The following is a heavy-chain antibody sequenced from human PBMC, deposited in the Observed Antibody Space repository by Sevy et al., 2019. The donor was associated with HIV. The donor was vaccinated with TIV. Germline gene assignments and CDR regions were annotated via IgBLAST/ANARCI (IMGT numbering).Heavy chain of an antibody. CDR2: VYYTGGT. J-gene: IGHJ3*02. D-gene: IGHD1-1*01. V-gene: IGHV4-59*08. CDR3: ARRNDFDI. CDR1: GGSINSDH. Sequence: SETLSLTCTVSGGSINSDHWNWIRQPPGKGLEWIGYVYYTGGTNYNPSLKNRVTISVDRTKNQFSLKLTAVTAADTAVYFCARRNDFDIWGQGTMVTVSS.